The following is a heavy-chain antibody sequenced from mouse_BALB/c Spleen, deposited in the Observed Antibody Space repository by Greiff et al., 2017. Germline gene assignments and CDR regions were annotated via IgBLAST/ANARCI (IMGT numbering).Heavy chain of an antibody. CDR3: TRNYYGYYFDY. CDR2: INPSNGGT. V-gene: IGHV1S81*02. J-gene: IGHJ2*01. D-gene: IGHD1-2*01. Sequence: VQLQQSGAELVKPGASVKLSCKASGYTFTSYYMYWVKQRPGQGLEWIGEINPSNGGTNFNEKFKSKATLTVDKSSSTAYMQLSSLTSEDSAVYYCTRNYYGYYFDYWGQGTTLTVSS. CDR1: GYTFTSYY.